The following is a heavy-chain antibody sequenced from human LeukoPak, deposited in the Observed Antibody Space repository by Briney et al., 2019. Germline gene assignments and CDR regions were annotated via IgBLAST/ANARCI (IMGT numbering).Heavy chain of an antibody. CDR1: GFTFSSYA. CDR3: ARDRTYCSSTSCPTRAFDI. Sequence: GRSLRLSCAASGFTFSSYAMPWVRQAPGKGLEWVAVISYDGSNKYYADSVKGRFTISRDNSKNTLYLQMNSLRAEDTAVYYCARDRTYCSSTSCPTRAFDIWGQGTMVTVSS. CDR2: ISYDGSNK. J-gene: IGHJ3*02. V-gene: IGHV3-30*04. D-gene: IGHD2-2*01.